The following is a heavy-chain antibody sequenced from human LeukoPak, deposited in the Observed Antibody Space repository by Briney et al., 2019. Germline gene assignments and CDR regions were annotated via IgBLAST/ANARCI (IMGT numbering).Heavy chain of an antibody. D-gene: IGHD6-13*01. CDR3: ARDGIAAAGTQAFDI. Sequence: GRSLRLSRAASGFAFSSYGMHWVRQAPGKGLERVAVIWYDGSNKYYADSVKGRFTISRDNSKNTLYLQMNSLRAEDTAVYYCARDGIAAAGTQAFDIWGQGTMVTVSS. CDR1: GFAFSSYG. V-gene: IGHV3-33*01. J-gene: IGHJ3*02. CDR2: IWYDGSNK.